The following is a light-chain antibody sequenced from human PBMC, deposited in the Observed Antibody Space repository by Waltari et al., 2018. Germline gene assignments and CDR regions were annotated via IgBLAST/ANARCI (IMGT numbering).Light chain of an antibody. CDR1: NSDVGAYNY. CDR2: EVT. CDR3: SSYAHNNHFV. V-gene: IGLV2-8*01. J-gene: IGLJ1*01. Sequence: QSVLTQPPSATGSPGQSAPISCTGTNSDVGAYNYVSWYQQPPGKFPKLLIYEVTKRPSGVPDRFSGSKSGNTASLTVSGLQADDEADYYCSSYAHNNHFVFGTGTKVTVL.